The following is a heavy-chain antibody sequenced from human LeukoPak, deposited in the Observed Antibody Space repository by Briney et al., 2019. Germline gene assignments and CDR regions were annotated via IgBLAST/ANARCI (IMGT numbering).Heavy chain of an antibody. CDR3: AKAEGYDILTGLDY. J-gene: IGHJ4*02. D-gene: IGHD3-9*01. CDR2: ISGSGSTI. Sequence: PGGSLRLSCAASGFTFSSYEMNWVRQAPGKGLEWVSYISGSGSTIYYADSVRGRFTISRDNSKNTLYLQMNSLRTEDTAVYYCAKAEGYDILTGLDYWGQGTLVTVSS. CDR1: GFTFSSYE. V-gene: IGHV3-48*03.